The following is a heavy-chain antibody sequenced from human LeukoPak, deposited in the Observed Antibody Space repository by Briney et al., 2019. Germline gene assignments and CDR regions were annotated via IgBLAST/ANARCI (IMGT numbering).Heavy chain of an antibody. D-gene: IGHD6-13*01. V-gene: IGHV3-21*04. CDR2: ISSTSTYI. J-gene: IGHJ4*02. CDR3: AKDIGYSSSWYYFDY. CDR1: GFTFNNYS. Sequence: PGGSLRLSCAASGFTFNNYSMNWVRQAPGKGLEWVSSISSTSTYIYYADSVKGRFTISRDNAKNSLYLQMNSLRAEDTALYYCAKDIGYSSSWYYFDYWGQGTLVTVSS.